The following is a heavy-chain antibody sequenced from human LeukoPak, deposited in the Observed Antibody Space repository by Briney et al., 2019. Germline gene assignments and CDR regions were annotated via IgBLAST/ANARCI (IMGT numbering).Heavy chain of an antibody. CDR3: AREWGTAFDY. CDR2: IHSDGYST. V-gene: IGHV3-74*01. Sequence: GGSLTLSCAASGFTFSSYWMHWVRQAPGQGLVWVSGIHSDGYSTTYADSVKGRFIISRDNAKNTLYLQMNSLRAEDTAVYYCAREWGTAFDYWGQGTLVTVSS. D-gene: IGHD2-21*02. J-gene: IGHJ4*02. CDR1: GFTFSSYW.